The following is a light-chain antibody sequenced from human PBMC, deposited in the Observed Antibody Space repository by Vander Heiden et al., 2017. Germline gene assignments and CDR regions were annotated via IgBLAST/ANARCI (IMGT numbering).Light chain of an antibody. CDR1: QSVSSY. CDR3: RQRGNSQR. V-gene: IGKV3-11*01. CDR2: DAS. Sequence: ETALTQSPATLSLSPGERATLSGRASQSVSSYLGWYQQNPGQAPRLLIYDASNRASGIPARFSGSGSGTDFTLTSSSLEPEDFAVYYWRQRGNSQRFGHGTNVDIK. J-gene: IGKJ3*01.